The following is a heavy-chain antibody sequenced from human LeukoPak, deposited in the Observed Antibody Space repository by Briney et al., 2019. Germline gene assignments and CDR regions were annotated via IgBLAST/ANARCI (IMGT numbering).Heavy chain of an antibody. V-gene: IGHV3-74*01. CDR2: IRSDGSST. CDR1: GFTFSSYW. D-gene: IGHD6-19*01. J-gene: IGHJ3*02. CDR3: ARRGAVANAFDI. Sequence: GGSLRLSCAASGFTFSSYWMHWVRQAPGKGLVWVSRIRSDGSSTNYADSVKGRFTISRDNAKNTLYLQMNSLRAEDTAVYYCARRGAVANAFDIWGQGTMVTVSS.